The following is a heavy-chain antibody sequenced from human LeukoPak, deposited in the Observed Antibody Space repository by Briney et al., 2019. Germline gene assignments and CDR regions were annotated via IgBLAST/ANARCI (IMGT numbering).Heavy chain of an antibody. D-gene: IGHD6-19*01. Sequence: GGSLRLSCAASGFTFSSYAMTWVRQAPGKGLEWVANIKEEGNDIYYVDSVKGRFTISRDNAKNSMYLQMNSLRAEDTALYYCARVRSSGWSYAFDIWGQGTMVSVSS. CDR3: ARVRSSGWSYAFDI. CDR1: GFTFSSYA. J-gene: IGHJ3*02. CDR2: IKEEGNDI. V-gene: IGHV3-7*01.